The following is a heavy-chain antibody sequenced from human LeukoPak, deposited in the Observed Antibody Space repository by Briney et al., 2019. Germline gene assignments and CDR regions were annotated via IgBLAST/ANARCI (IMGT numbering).Heavy chain of an antibody. Sequence: GGSLRLSCVASGFTFNDAWMSWVRQAPGKGLEWVGRIKSKIDGGTIDYAAPVKGRFTISRDDSRNTLYLQMNSLKTEDTAVYYCTTRRQDGCWGQGTLVTVS. CDR1: GFTFNDAW. V-gene: IGHV3-15*01. CDR3: TTRRQDGC. CDR2: IKSKIDGGTI. J-gene: IGHJ4*02. D-gene: IGHD6-25*01.